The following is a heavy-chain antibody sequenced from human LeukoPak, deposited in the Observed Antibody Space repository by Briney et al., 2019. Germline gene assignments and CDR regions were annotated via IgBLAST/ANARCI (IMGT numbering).Heavy chain of an antibody. CDR3: ARGHVGSYAYYYYYGMDV. D-gene: IGHD2-8*01. CDR2: INYSGST. J-gene: IGHJ6*02. V-gene: IGHV4-34*01. Sequence: SETLSLTCAVYGGSFSGYYWSWIRQPPKKGLEWIGEINYSGSTNYNPSLKSRVTISVDTSKNQFSPKVRSLTAADTAVYYCARGHVGSYAYYYYYGMDVWGQGTTVTVSS. CDR1: GGSFSGYY.